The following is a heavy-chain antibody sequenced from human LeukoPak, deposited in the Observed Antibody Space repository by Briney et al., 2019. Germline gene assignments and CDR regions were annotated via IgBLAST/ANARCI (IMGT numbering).Heavy chain of an antibody. CDR3: ARDPTGEYYFDY. D-gene: IGHD3-16*01. Sequence: SETLSLTCTVSGGSVSSGSYYWSWIRQPPGKGLEWIGYIYYSGSTNYNPSLKSRVTISVDTSKNQFSLKLSSVTAADTAVYYCARDPTGEYYFDYWSQGTLVTVSS. CDR1: GGSVSSGSYY. CDR2: IYYSGST. V-gene: IGHV4-61*01. J-gene: IGHJ4*02.